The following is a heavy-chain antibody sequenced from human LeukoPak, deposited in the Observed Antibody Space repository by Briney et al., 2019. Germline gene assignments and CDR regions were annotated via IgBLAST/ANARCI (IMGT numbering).Heavy chain of an antibody. V-gene: IGHV1-69*13. J-gene: IGHJ5*02. CDR1: GGTFSSYA. CDR3: ARDGGLGGGLNWFDP. Sequence: SVKVSCKASGGTFSSYAISWVRQAPGQGLEWMGGIIPIFGTANYAQKFQGRVTITADESTSTAYMELSSLRSEDTAVYYCARDGGLGGGLNWFDPWGQGTLVTVSS. D-gene: IGHD3-10*01. CDR2: IIPIFGTA.